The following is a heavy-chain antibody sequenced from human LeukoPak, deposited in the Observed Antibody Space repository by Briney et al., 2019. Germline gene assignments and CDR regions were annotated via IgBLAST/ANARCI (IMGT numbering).Heavy chain of an antibody. Sequence: SVKVSCKASGGTFSSHTISCVRQAPGQGLEWMGNIIPILGIRNYAQKIQGRVTITADKSTSTAYMDLSRLRSQATAVYYCAREPPVRGGFNWFDPWGQGTLVTVSS. CDR3: AREPPVRGGFNWFDP. V-gene: IGHV1-69*04. D-gene: IGHD3-10*01. CDR1: GGTFSSHT. CDR2: IIPILGIR. J-gene: IGHJ5*02.